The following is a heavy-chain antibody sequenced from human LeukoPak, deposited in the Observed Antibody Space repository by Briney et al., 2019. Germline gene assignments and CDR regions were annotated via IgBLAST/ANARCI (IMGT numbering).Heavy chain of an antibody. CDR1: GYSISSGYY. V-gene: IGHV4-31*11. J-gene: IGHJ4*02. CDR2: IYYSGST. Sequence: TSETLSLTCVVSGYSISSGYYWGWIRQPPGKGLEWIGYIYYSGSTYYNPSLKSRVTISVDTSKNQFSLKLSSVTAADTAVYYCARDLLSKGLDYWGQGTLVTVSS. CDR3: ARDLLSKGLDY. D-gene: IGHD2-21*01.